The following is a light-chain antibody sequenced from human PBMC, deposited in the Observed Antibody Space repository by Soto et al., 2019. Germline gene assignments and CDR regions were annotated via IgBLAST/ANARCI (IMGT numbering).Light chain of an antibody. J-gene: IGKJ1*01. V-gene: IGKV3-15*01. CDR3: QQYNNWPRT. Sequence: EIVMTQSPATLSVSPGERATLSCRASQSVSSNLAWYQQKPGQAPRLLLYGASTRATGIPARFSGSGSATEFTLTISSLQSEDFAVYYCQQYNNWPRTFGQGTKVKIK. CDR2: GAS. CDR1: QSVSSN.